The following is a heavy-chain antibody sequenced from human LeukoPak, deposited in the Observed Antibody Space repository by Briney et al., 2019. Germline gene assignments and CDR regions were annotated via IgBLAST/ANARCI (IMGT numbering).Heavy chain of an antibody. D-gene: IGHD2-15*01. J-gene: IGHJ4*02. V-gene: IGHV3-23*01. CDR3: AKDTGNPWWFDY. CDR1: GFTFISYA. Sequence: GGSLRLSCAASGFTFISYAMSWVRQAPGKGLEWVSRITRSGSTYYADSVKGRLTISRDNSKNTLYLQMNSLRAEDTAVYYCAKDTGNPWWFDYWGQGTLVTVSS. CDR2: ITRSGST.